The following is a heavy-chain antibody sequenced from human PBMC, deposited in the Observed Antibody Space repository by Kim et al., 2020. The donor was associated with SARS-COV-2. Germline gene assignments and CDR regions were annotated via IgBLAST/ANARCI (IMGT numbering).Heavy chain of an antibody. J-gene: IGHJ4*02. CDR2: ISGSGGST. V-gene: IGHV3-23*01. Sequence: GGSLRLSCAASGFTFSSYAMSWVRQAPGKGLEWVSAISGSGGSTYYADSVKGRFTISRDNSKNTLYLQMNSLRAEDTAVYYCAKRQVLLWFGEFQAYYFATGAREPWSPSPQ. CDR1: GFTFSSYA. CDR3: AKRQVLLWFGEFQAYYFAT. D-gene: IGHD3-10*01.